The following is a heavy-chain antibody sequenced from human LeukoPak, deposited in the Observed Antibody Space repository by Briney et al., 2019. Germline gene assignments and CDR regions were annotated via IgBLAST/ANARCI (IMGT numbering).Heavy chain of an antibody. Sequence: GGSLRLSCAASGFTFSDYYMTWIRQAPGKGLEWVSYISSGGRTIYYADSVKGRFTISRDNAKNSLYLQMNSLRVEDMAVYYCARVYYYGMDVRGQGTTVTVSS. CDR3: ARVYYYGMDV. CDR2: ISSGGRTI. CDR1: GFTFSDYY. J-gene: IGHJ6*02. V-gene: IGHV3-11*01.